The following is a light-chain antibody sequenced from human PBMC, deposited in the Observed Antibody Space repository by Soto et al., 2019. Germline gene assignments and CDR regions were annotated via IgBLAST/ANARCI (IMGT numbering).Light chain of an antibody. Sequence: IQLTQSPSSLSASVGDRVTITCRASQDISSYLAWYHQKPGKAPKLLIYAASTLQRGAPSRFSGSGSGTDFTLTISSLQPEYFATYYCQQVKTYPLTFGGGTTVDI. V-gene: IGKV1-9*01. J-gene: IGKJ4*01. CDR2: AAS. CDR3: QQVKTYPLT. CDR1: QDISSY.